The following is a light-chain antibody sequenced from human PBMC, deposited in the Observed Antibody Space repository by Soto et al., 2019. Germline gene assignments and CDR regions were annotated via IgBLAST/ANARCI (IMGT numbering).Light chain of an antibody. CDR2: EGS. CDR1: SSDGGSYNL. CDR3: CSYSGSSTFL. Sequence: QSVLTDPASLAGSPGQSITISCTGTSSDGGSYNLVSWYQQHPGKAPNLMLYEGSKRPSGVSNRISGSKCSNTASLPISGLQADDDADYYCCSYSGSSTFLFGTGTKVTVL. V-gene: IGLV2-23*03. J-gene: IGLJ1*01.